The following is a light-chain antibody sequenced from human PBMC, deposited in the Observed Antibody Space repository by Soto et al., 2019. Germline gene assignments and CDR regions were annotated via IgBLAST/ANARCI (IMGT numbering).Light chain of an antibody. CDR1: PDINHF. V-gene: IGKV1-27*01. J-gene: IGKJ2*01. Sequence: EIRLTQSPSSLSASVGDRVTIACRASPDINHFLAWFQQKPGKVPELLMYAASTLKSGVPSRFSGSGSGTDFTLTIDGLQPEDFATYFCQNYNSVPYTFGQGTKLEIK. CDR3: QNYNSVPYT. CDR2: AAS.